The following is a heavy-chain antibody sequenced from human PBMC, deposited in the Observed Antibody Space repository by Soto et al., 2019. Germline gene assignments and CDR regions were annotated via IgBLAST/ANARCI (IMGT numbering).Heavy chain of an antibody. CDR3: ARSYYDFWSGYFGRDYYYYGMEV. CDR2: ISWDGGST. V-gene: IGHV3-43*01. Sequence: PGGSLRLSCAASGFTFDDYTMHWVRQAPGKGLEWVSLISWDGGSTYYADSVKGRFTISRDNSKNSLYLQMNSLRTEDTALYYCARSYYDFWSGYFGRDYYYYGMEVWGQGTTVTAS. CDR1: GFTFDDYT. D-gene: IGHD3-3*01. J-gene: IGHJ6*02.